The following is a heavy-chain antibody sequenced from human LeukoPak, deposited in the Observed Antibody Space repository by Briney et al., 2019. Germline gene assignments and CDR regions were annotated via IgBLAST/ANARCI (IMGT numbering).Heavy chain of an antibody. Sequence: ASVKVSCKASGYTFTSYGISWVRQAPGQGLEWMGWISTYNANTNYEQKYQGRVTMTTDTSTSTAYMELRSLTSDDTAVYYCARDFSSVLGSNWYRPFDYWGQGTLVTVSS. CDR2: ISTYNANT. V-gene: IGHV1-18*01. CDR1: GYTFTSYG. D-gene: IGHD6-13*01. J-gene: IGHJ4*02. CDR3: ARDFSSVLGSNWYRPFDY.